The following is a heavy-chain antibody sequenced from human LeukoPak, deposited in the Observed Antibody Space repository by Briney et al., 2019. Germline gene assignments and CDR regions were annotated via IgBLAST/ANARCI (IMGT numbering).Heavy chain of an antibody. Sequence: SETLSLTCAVYGGSFSGYYWSWIRQPPGKGLEWIGEINHSGSTNYNPSLKSRVTISVDTSKNQFSLKLSSVTAADTAVYYCARGRRITMIVVVPRPFDYWGQRTLVTVSS. CDR1: GGSFSGYY. CDR3: ARGRRITMIVVVPRPFDY. V-gene: IGHV4-34*01. D-gene: IGHD3-22*01. J-gene: IGHJ4*02. CDR2: INHSGST.